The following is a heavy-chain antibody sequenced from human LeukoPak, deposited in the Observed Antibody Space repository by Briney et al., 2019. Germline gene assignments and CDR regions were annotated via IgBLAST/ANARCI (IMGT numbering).Heavy chain of an antibody. D-gene: IGHD3-22*01. Sequence: GGSLRLSCAASGFTFSSYSMNWVRQAPGKGQEWVSYTSSSSSTIYYADSVKGRFTISRDNAKNSLYLQMNSLRDEDTAVYYCARDPHYYDSSGYHSDAFDIWGQGTMVTVSS. CDR3: ARDPHYYDSSGYHSDAFDI. CDR2: TSSSSSTI. CDR1: GFTFSSYS. J-gene: IGHJ3*02. V-gene: IGHV3-48*02.